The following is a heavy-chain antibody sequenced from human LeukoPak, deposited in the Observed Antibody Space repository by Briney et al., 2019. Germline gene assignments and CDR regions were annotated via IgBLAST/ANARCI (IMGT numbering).Heavy chain of an antibody. D-gene: IGHD1-26*01. CDR1: GGTFSSFA. CDR2: INPNSGGT. J-gene: IGHJ6*02. V-gene: IGHV1-2*04. CDR3: ARAAGGYYYYYYGMDV. Sequence: GASVKVSCKASGGTFSSFAISWVRQAPGQGLEWMGWINPNSGGTNYAQKFQGWVTMTRDTSISTAYMELSRLRSDDTAVYYCARAAGGYYYYYYGMDVWGQGTTVTVSS.